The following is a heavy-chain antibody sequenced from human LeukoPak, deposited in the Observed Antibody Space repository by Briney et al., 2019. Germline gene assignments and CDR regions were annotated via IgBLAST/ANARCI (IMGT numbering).Heavy chain of an antibody. Sequence: GASVKVSCKASGYTFTSYGISWVRQAPGQGLEWMGWISAYNGNTNYAQKLQGRVTMTTDTSTSTAYMELRSLRSDDTAVYYCARGVTMVRGVLPYYYYYYMDVWGKGTTVTVSS. V-gene: IGHV1-18*01. J-gene: IGHJ6*03. CDR2: ISAYNGNT. CDR3: ARGVTMVRGVLPYYYYYYMDV. D-gene: IGHD3-10*01. CDR1: GYTFTSYG.